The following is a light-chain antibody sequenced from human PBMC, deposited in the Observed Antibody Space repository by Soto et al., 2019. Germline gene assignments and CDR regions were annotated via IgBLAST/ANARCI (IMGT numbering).Light chain of an antibody. CDR1: SSNIGAGYD. J-gene: IGLJ1*01. CDR3: QSYDSSLSGEGV. Sequence: QSVRTQPPSVSRAPVQRVTISCTGSSSNIGAGYDVHWYQQLPGTAPKLLIYGNSNRPSGVPDRFSGSKSGTSASLAITGLQAEDEADYYCQSYDSSLSGEGVFGTGTKVTVL. V-gene: IGLV1-40*01. CDR2: GNS.